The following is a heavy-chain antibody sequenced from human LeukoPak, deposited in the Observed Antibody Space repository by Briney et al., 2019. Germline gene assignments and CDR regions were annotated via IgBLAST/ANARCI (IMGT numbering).Heavy chain of an antibody. CDR2: INHSGST. CDR1: GGSFSGYY. D-gene: IGHD3-10*01. V-gene: IGHV4-34*01. CDR3: ASRMVRGVIHDY. Sequence: SETLSLTCAVYGGSFSGYYWSWIRQPPGKGLEWIGEINHSGSTNYNPSLKSRVTISVDTSKNQFSLKLSSVTAADTAVYYCASRMVRGVIHDYWGQGTLVTVSS. J-gene: IGHJ4*02.